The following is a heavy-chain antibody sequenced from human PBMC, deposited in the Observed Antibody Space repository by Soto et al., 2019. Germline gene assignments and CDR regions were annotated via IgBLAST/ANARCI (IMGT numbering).Heavy chain of an antibody. CDR1: GYNVSTWHNFTSYW. Sequence: GESLKISCMGSGYNVSTWHNFTSYWIAWVRQMPGEGLEWMGIIYPGDSDTRYSPSFQGQVTISADKSINSVYLQWSSLKASDTAMYYCARYKAGYPTADYGMDVWGQGTTVTVSS. V-gene: IGHV5-51*01. J-gene: IGHJ6*02. CDR2: IYPGDSDT. D-gene: IGHD4-17*01. CDR3: ARYKAGYPTADYGMDV.